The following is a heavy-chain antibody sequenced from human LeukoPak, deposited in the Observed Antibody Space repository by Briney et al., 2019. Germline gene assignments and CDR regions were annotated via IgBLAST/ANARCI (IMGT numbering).Heavy chain of an antibody. CDR2: IYYSGST. V-gene: IGHV4-59*01. CDR3: ARGGALGYSFDY. Sequence: SEILSLTCTVSGGSISSYYWSWVRQPPGKGLEWIGYIYYSGSTNYNPSLKSRVTISVDTSKNQFSLKLSSVTAADTAVYYCARGGALGYSFDYWGQGTLVTVSS. CDR1: GGSISSYY. D-gene: IGHD6-13*01. J-gene: IGHJ4*02.